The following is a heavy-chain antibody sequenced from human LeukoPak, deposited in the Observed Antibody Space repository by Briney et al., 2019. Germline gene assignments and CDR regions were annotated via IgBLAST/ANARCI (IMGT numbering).Heavy chain of an antibody. CDR1: GFTFGSYW. V-gene: IGHV3-74*01. D-gene: IGHD3-10*01. J-gene: IGHJ4*02. Sequence: GGSLRLSCAASGFTFGSYWMHWVRQAPGKGLVWVSRINTDGGSTTYADSVKGRFTISRDNAKNTLYLQMNSLRAEDTAVYYCARGDYYGSGSYSDYWGQGTLVTVSS. CDR2: INTDGGST. CDR3: ARGDYYGSGSYSDY.